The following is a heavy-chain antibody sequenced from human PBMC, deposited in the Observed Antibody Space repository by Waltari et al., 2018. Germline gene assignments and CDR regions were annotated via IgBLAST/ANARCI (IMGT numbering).Heavy chain of an antibody. CDR1: EFMFSTYW. J-gene: IGHJ4*02. D-gene: IGHD3-10*01. CDR3: ATYRWLGY. CDR2: INYDGSEK. Sequence: EVQLVQSGGGLVQPGGSLGPSGDGSEFMFSTYWMTWVRQASGRGLEWVANINYDGSEKHYVDSVKGRFSISRDNARNTLYLQMNNLRADDTAVYYCATYRWLGYWGQGTLVTVSS. V-gene: IGHV3-7*03.